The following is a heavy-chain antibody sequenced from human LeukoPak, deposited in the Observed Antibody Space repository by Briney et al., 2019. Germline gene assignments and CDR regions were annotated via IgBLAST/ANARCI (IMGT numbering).Heavy chain of an antibody. Sequence: SETLSLTCTVSGGSISSYYWSWIRQPPGKGLEWIGYIYYSGGTNYNPSLKSRVTISVDTSKNQFSLKLSSVTAADTAVYYCAREGYRTGIDYWGQGTLVTVSS. CDR3: AREGYRTGIDY. D-gene: IGHD3-16*02. CDR1: GGSISSYY. CDR2: IYYSGGT. J-gene: IGHJ4*02. V-gene: IGHV4-59*01.